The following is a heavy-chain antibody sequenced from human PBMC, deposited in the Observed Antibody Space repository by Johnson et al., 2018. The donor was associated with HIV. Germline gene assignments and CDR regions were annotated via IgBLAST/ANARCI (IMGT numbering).Heavy chain of an antibody. J-gene: IGHJ3*02. Sequence: QVQLVESGGGLVKPGGSLRLSCAASGFTFSDYYMSWIRQAPGKGLEWVSYISSSGSTYYADSVKGRFSISRDNSKNTLYLQMNSLRAEDTAVYYCAKDRAHSSNYLDAFDIWGQGTMVTVSS. CDR3: AKDRAHSSNYLDAFDI. CDR2: ISSSGST. D-gene: IGHD3-22*01. CDR1: GFTFSDYY. V-gene: IGHV3-11*04.